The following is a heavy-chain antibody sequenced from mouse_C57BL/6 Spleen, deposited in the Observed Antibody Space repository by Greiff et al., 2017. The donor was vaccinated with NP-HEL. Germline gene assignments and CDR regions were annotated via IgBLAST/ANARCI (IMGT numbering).Heavy chain of an antibody. CDR2: ISNGGGST. J-gene: IGHJ2*01. Sequence: EVKLVESGGGLVQPGGSLKLSCAASGFTFSDYYMYWVRQTPEKRLEWVAYISNGGGSTYYQDTVKGRFTISRDNAKNTLYLQMSRLKSEDTAMYYCARRQLGLYYFDYWGQGTTLTVSS. CDR3: ARRQLGLYYFDY. V-gene: IGHV5-12*01. D-gene: IGHD4-1*02. CDR1: GFTFSDYY.